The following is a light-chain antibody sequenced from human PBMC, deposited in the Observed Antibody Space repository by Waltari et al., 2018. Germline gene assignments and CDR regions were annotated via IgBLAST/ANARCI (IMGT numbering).Light chain of an antibody. J-gene: IGLJ2*01. CDR3: ASFAGSNNL. CDR2: EVT. Sequence: QSALTQPPSASGSPGQSVTISCTGTSTDIGVYNYVSWYQQHPGKAPKLLIYEVTQRPSGFPDRVSGSKSGNTASLTVSGLQGEDEADYYCASFAGSNNLFGGGTKLTVL. V-gene: IGLV2-8*01. CDR1: STDIGVYNY.